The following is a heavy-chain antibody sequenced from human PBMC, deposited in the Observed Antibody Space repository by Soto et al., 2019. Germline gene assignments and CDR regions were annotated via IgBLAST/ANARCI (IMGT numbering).Heavy chain of an antibody. CDR2: ISSGSTYI. J-gene: IGHJ1*01. D-gene: IGHD1-20*01. V-gene: IGHV3-21*01. Sequence: PGGSLRLSCAASGFTFSTYSMNWGRQAPGKGLEWVSSISSGSTYIYYPASVKGRFTISRDNAKNSLYLQMSGLRAEDTAVYYCARDGYRCNSDGPAYPNYFAPWGQGTLVTVSS. CDR3: ARDGYRCNSDGPAYPNYFAP. CDR1: GFTFSTYS.